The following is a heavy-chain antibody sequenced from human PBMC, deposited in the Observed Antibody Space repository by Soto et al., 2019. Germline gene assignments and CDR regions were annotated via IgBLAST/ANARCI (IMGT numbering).Heavy chain of an antibody. CDR3: ASGRYDILTGYRYYYYGMDV. J-gene: IGHJ6*02. CDR1: GYTFTSYA. V-gene: IGHV1-69*06. CDR2: IIPIFGTA. D-gene: IGHD3-9*01. Sequence: SVKVSCKASGYTFTSYAISWVRQAPGQGLEWMGGIIPIFGTANYAQKFQGRVTITADKSTSTAYMELSSLRSEDTAVYYCASGRYDILTGYRYYYYGMDVWGQGTTATVSS.